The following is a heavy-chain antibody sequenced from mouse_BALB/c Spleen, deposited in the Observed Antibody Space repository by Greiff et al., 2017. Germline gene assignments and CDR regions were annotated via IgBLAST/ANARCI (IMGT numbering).Heavy chain of an antibody. D-gene: IGHD1-2*01. CDR3: ATATFYAMDY. Sequence: EVKLMESGPELVKPGASVKISCKASGYTFTDYNMHWVKQSHGKSLEWIGYIYPYNGGTGYNQKFKSKATLTVDNSSSTAYMELRSLTSEDSAVYYCATATFYAMDYWGQGTSVTVSS. J-gene: IGHJ4*01. CDR1: GYTFTDYN. CDR2: IYPYNGGT. V-gene: IGHV1S29*02.